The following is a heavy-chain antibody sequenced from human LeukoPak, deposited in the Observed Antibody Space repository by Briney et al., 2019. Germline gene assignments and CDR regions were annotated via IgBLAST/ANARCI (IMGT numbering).Heavy chain of an antibody. D-gene: IGHD3-22*01. J-gene: IGHJ4*02. CDR2: INHSGST. V-gene: IGHV4-34*01. CDR1: GGSFSGYY. CDR3: ARGPPYYYDSSGYYRFDY. Sequence: SETLSLTCAVYGGSFSGYYWSWIRHPPGKGLEWIGDINHSGSTNYSPSLKTRVTISVDTSRNHFSLELSSVTAADTAVYYCARGPPYYYDSSGYYRFDYWGQGTLVTVSS.